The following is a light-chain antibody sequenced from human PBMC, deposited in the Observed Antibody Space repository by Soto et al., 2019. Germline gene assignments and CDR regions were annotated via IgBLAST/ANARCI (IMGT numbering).Light chain of an antibody. V-gene: IGKV3-11*01. Sequence: EIVLTQSPATLSLSPGERATLSCRASQSVSSYLAWYQQKPGQAPRLLIYDASNRATGIPPRFSGSGSGTDFPLTISSLEPEDFAVYYCQQRSNWLTFGGGNKVAIK. CDR2: DAS. CDR1: QSVSSY. CDR3: QQRSNWLT. J-gene: IGKJ4*01.